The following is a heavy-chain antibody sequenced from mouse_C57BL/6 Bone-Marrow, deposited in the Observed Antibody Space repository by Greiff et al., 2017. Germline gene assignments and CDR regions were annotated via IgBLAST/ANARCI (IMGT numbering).Heavy chain of an antibody. D-gene: IGHD2-10*01. CDR1: GYTFTSSW. J-gene: IGHJ1*03. CDR3: ARSYYSWYFDV. Sequence: VQLQQPGAELVRPGTSVKLSCKASGYTFTSSWMHWVKQRPGQGLEWIGVIDPSDSYTNYTQKFKGKATLTVDTSSSTAYMQLSSLTSEDSAVYYCARSYYSWYFDVWGTGTTVTVSS. CDR2: IDPSDSYT. V-gene: IGHV1-59*01.